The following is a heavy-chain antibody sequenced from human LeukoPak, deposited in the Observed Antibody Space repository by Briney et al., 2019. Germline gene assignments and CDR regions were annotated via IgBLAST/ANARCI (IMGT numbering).Heavy chain of an antibody. CDR2: TKQDGSEK. J-gene: IGHJ3*02. D-gene: IGHD3-22*01. CDR3: ARDPTFYFDSSGFPHHAFDI. CDR1: GFTFSSCW. Sequence: GGSLRLSCPASGFTFSSCWMSWVRQAPGKGLEWVANTKQDGSEKYYVDSVKGRFTISRDNAKNSLFLQMNSLRAEDTAVYYCARDPTFYFDSSGFPHHAFDIWGQGTMVTVSS. V-gene: IGHV3-7*05.